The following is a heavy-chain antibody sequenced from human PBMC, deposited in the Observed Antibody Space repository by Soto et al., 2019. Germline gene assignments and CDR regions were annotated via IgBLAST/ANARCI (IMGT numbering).Heavy chain of an antibody. CDR2: ISAYNGNT. CDR1: GYTFTSYG. Sequence: ASVKVSCKASGYTFTSYGISWVRQAPGQGLEWMGWISAYNGNTNYAQKLQGRVTMTTDTSTSTAYMELRRLGSDGTAGYQSARAIAAAAPIYYSSGMDVGGQGPTVTVPS. V-gene: IGHV1-18*01. J-gene: IGHJ6*02. D-gene: IGHD6-13*01. CDR3: ARAIAAAAPIYYSSGMDV.